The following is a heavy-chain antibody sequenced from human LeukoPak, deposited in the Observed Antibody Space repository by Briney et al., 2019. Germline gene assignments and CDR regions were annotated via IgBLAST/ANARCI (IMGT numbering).Heavy chain of an antibody. V-gene: IGHV4-34*01. J-gene: IGHJ6*02. Sequence: SETLSLTCAVYGGSFSGYYWSWIRQPPGKGLEWIGEINHSGSTNYNPSLKSRVTISVDTSKNQFSLKLSSVTAADTAVYYCARNYYDILTGYYNYYGMDVWGQGTTVTVSS. D-gene: IGHD3-9*01. CDR2: INHSGST. CDR3: ARNYYDILTGYYNYYGMDV. CDR1: GGSFSGYY.